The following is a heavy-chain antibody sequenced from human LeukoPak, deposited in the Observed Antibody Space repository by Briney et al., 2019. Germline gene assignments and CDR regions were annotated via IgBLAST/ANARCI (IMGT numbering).Heavy chain of an antibody. J-gene: IGHJ4*02. CDR2: ISGRGGST. CDR1: GFTFSSYA. V-gene: IGHV3-23*01. CDR3: AKLTPPADFDY. D-gene: IGHD3-9*01. Sequence: PGGSLRLSCAASGFTFSSYATSWVRQAPGEGLEWVSTISGRGGSTYYADSVKGRFTIARDNSKNTLYLQMNSLRAEDTAVYCCAKLTPPADFDYWGQGTLVTVSS.